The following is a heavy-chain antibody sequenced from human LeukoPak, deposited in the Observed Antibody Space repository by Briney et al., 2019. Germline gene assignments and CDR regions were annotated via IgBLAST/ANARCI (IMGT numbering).Heavy chain of an antibody. CDR1: DYSISSGYY. Sequence: SEALSLTCSVSDYSISSGYYWGWIRQPPGKGLEWIGSMYHSGDTYYNPSLRSRVTISVDTSKNQFSLKLSSVTAADTAVYYCARGSGDYYYYYMDVWGKGTTVTISS. J-gene: IGHJ6*03. D-gene: IGHD2-15*01. CDR2: MYHSGDT. CDR3: ARGSGDYYYYYMDV. V-gene: IGHV4-38-2*02.